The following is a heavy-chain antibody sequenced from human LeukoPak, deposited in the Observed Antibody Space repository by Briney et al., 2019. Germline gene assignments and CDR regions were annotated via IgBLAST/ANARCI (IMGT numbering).Heavy chain of an antibody. CDR1: GDSVSSNSAA. Sequence: SQTLSLTCAISGDSVSSNSAAWNWIRQSPSRGLEWLGRTYYRSKWYNDYAVSVKSRITINPDTSKNQFSLQLNSVTPEDTAVYYCARDSGSYSRVIGAFDIWGQGTMVTVSS. V-gene: IGHV6-1*01. CDR3: ARDSGSYSRVIGAFDI. D-gene: IGHD1-26*01. J-gene: IGHJ3*02. CDR2: TYYRSKWYN.